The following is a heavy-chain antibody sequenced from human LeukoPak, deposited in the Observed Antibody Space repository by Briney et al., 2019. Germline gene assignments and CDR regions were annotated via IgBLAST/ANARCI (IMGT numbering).Heavy chain of an antibody. CDR1: GGSISSGGYS. CDR3: ARAPRLTNKVIRRIFDI. Sequence: SETLSLTCAVSGGSISSGGYSWSWIRQPPGKGLEWIGYTYHSGSTYYNPSLKSRVTISVDRSKNQFSLKLSSVTAADTAVYYCARAPRLTNKVIRRIFDIWGQGTMDTVSS. V-gene: IGHV4-30-2*01. CDR2: TYHSGST. D-gene: IGHD2-21*01. J-gene: IGHJ3*02.